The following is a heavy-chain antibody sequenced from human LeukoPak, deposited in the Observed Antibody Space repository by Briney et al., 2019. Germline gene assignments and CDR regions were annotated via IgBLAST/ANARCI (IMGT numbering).Heavy chain of an antibody. CDR1: GFTFSSYG. CDR3: ARDWAGSSYDY. CDR2: ISSTSSYI. J-gene: IGHJ4*02. Sequence: GGSLRLSCAASGFTFSSYGIHWVRQTPGKGLEWVSSISSTSSYIYYADSVKGRFTISRDNAKNTVYLQMKSLRAEDTAVYYCARDWAGSSYDYWGQGTLVTVSS. V-gene: IGHV3-21*01. D-gene: IGHD3-10*01.